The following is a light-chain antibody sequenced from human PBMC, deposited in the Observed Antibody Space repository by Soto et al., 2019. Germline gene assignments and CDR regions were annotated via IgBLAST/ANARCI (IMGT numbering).Light chain of an antibody. J-gene: IGLJ1*01. CDR2: NVF. V-gene: IGLV2-14*01. Sequence: QSVLAQPASVSGSPGQSITISCTGTSSDVGGYNFVSWYQQHPGNAPKLIIYNVFNRPSRVSNRFSGSKSGNTASLTISGLQAEDDADYYCSSSTSNSSVFGTGTKVTV. CDR3: SSSTSNSSV. CDR1: SSDVGGYNF.